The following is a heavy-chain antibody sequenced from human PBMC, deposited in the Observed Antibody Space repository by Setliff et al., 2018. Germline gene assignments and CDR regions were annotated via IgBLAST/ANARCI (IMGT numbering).Heavy chain of an antibody. V-gene: IGHV1-2*02. Sequence: GASVKVSCKASGYIFRDYYIHWVRQAPGQGLEWMGWINPTSGGREYAEAFQGRVTMTGDTSVRTAFMELSGLTSDDTAVYYCAGSFDVGPYPRSIDGLDLWGQGTRVTVSS. CDR2: INPTSGGR. CDR3: AGSFDVGPYPRSIDGLDL. CDR1: GYIFRDYY. J-gene: IGHJ3*01. D-gene: IGHD3-9*01.